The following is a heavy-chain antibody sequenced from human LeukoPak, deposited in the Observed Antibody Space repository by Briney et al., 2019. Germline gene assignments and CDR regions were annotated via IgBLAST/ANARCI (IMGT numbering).Heavy chain of an antibody. V-gene: IGHV4-59*01. CDR1: GGSISSYY. J-gene: IGHJ4*02. CDR3: ARYSSWYVDY. Sequence: PSETLSLTCTVSGGSISSYYWSWIRQPPGKGLEWIGYIYYIGSTNYNPSLKSRVTISVDTSKNQFSLKLSSVTAADTAAYYCARYSSWYVDYWGQGTLVTVSS. D-gene: IGHD6-13*01. CDR2: IYYIGST.